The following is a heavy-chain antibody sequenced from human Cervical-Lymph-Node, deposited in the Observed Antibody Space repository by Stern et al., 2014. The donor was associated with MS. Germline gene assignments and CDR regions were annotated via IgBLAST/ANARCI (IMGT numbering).Heavy chain of an antibody. CDR1: GFTFSDYY. Sequence: VQLVESGGGLLKPGGSLRLSCTASGFTFSDYYMNWVRQTPGKGLDRLSSISQTGSYTNHADSVKGRFTISRDNALDSLHLQINSLRGEDTAVYYCARGSPYSSGSYDADHFYYSMDVWGHGTAVTVSS. CDR2: ISQTGSYT. J-gene: IGHJ6*02. D-gene: IGHD6-19*01. V-gene: IGHV3-11*06. CDR3: ARGSPYSSGSYDADHFYYSMDV.